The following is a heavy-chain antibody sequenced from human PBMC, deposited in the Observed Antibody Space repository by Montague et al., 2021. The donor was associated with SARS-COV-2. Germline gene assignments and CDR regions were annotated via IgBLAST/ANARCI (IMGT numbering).Heavy chain of an antibody. Sequence: SETLSLTCNVSGGSMSSSFYYWGWIRQPPGKGLEWIGSFYYSGITYYNPSLKSRVTISVDTSKNQFSLKLSSVTAADTAVYYCAGSVVIVALNYFYYWGQGTRVTVTS. J-gene: IGHJ4*02. CDR3: AGSVVIVALNYFYY. V-gene: IGHV4-39*01. D-gene: IGHD2-21*01. CDR1: GGSMSSSFYY. CDR2: FYYSGIT.